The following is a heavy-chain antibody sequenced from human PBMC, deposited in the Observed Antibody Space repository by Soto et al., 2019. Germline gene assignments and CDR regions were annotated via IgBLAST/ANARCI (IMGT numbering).Heavy chain of an antibody. CDR1: GFTFSSYA. Sequence: QVQLVESGGGVVQPGRSLRLSCAASGFTFSSYAMHWVRQAPGKGLEWVAVISYDGSNKYYADSVKGRFTISRDNSKNTLYLQMNSLRAEDTAVYYCARVGTGGRTTVTTYAVWGQGTLVTVSS. D-gene: IGHD4-17*01. J-gene: IGHJ4*02. CDR3: ARVGTGGRTTVTTYAV. V-gene: IGHV3-30-3*01. CDR2: ISYDGSNK.